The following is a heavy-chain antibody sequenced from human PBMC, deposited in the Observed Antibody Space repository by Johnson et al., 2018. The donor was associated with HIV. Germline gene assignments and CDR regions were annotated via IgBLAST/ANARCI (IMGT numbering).Heavy chain of an antibody. V-gene: IGHV3-9*01. Sequence: VQLVESGGGLVQPGRSLRLSCAASGLTFDDYAMHWVRQAPGKGLEWVSDISWNSGSIGYADSVKGRFTISRDNSKNTLYLQMNSLRAEDTAVYYCARFRSSNWFDAFDIWGQGTMVTVSA. J-gene: IGHJ3*02. CDR1: GLTFDDYA. CDR2: ISWNSGSI. D-gene: IGHD6-13*01. CDR3: ARFRSSNWFDAFDI.